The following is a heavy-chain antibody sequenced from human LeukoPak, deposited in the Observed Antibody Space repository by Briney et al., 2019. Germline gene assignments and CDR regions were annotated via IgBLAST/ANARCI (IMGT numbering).Heavy chain of an antibody. CDR1: GFTFSNYA. D-gene: IGHD4-23*01. V-gene: IGHV3-21*01. CDR3: ARSNGGNSNCDY. Sequence: GGSLRLSCAASGFTFSNYAMHWVRQAPGKGLEWVSSISSSSSYIYYADSVKGRFTISRDNAKNSLYLQMNSLRAEDTAVYYCARSNGGNSNCDYWGQGTLVTVSS. J-gene: IGHJ4*02. CDR2: ISSSSSYI.